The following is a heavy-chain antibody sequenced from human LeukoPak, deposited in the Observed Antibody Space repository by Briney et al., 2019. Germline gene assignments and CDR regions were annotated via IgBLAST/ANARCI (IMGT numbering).Heavy chain of an antibody. D-gene: IGHD3-10*01. J-gene: IGHJ4*02. CDR2: IYPGDSDT. CDR1: GSSFTSYW. CDR3: ARTFYYGSGSYAEY. V-gene: IGHV5-51*01. Sequence: GEPLQISCQGSGSSFTSYWIGWVRQLPGKGLEWVGIIYPGDSDTRYSPSFQGQVTISADESISTAYLQWSSLKASDTAMYYCARTFYYGSGSYAEYWGQGTLVTVSS.